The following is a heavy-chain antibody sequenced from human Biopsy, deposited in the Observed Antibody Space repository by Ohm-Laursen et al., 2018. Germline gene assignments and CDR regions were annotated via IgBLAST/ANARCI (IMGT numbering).Heavy chain of an antibody. J-gene: IGHJ5*02. V-gene: IGHV3-21*04. Sequence: SLRLSCAASGFTFSGFSMNWVRQAPGKGLEWVSSISASGNHIYYTDSVKGRFTVSRDNGKNSVYLQMNSLRAEDTAVYYCARGPGKLWSGYYTWGQGSLVSVSS. D-gene: IGHD3-3*01. CDR2: ISASGNHI. CDR3: ARGPGKLWSGYYT. CDR1: GFTFSGFS.